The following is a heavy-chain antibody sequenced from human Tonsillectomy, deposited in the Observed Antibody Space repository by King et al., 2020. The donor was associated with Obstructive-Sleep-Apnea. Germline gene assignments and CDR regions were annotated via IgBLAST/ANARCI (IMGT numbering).Heavy chain of an antibody. D-gene: IGHD6-13*01. CDR3: ARTLSIAAAGTGWYFDL. V-gene: IGHV4-59*01. J-gene: IGHJ2*01. CDR1: GGSISSYY. Sequence: QLQESGPGLVKPSETLSLTCTVSGGSISSYYWSWIRQPPGKGLEWIGYIYYSGSTNYNPSLKSLVTISVHTSKNQFSLKLSSVTAADTAVYYCARTLSIAAAGTGWYFDLWGRGTLVTVSS. CDR2: IYYSGST.